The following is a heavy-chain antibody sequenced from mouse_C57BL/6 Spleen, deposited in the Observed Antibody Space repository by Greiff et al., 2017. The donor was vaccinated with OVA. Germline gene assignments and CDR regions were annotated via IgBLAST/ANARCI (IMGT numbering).Heavy chain of an antibody. CDR3: ARRALITTVVATDWYFDV. Sequence: QVTLKVSGPGILQSSQTLSLTCSFSGFSLSTSGMGVSWIRQPSGKGLEWLAHIYWDDDKRYNPSLKSRLTISKDTSRNQVFLKSTSVDTADTATYYCARRALITTVVATDWYFDVWGTGTTVTVSS. CDR2: IYWDDDK. D-gene: IGHD1-1*01. J-gene: IGHJ1*03. CDR1: GFSLSTSGMG. V-gene: IGHV8-12*01.